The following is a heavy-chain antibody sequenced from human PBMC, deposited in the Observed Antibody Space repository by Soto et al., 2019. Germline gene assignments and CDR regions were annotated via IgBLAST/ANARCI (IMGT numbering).Heavy chain of an antibody. D-gene: IGHD2-2*01. V-gene: IGHV3-74*01. CDR1: GFTFSSYW. J-gene: IGHJ5*02. CDR2: INSDGSST. Sequence: EVQLVESGGGLVQPGGSLRLSCAASGFTFSSYWRHWVRQAPGKGLVWVSRINSDGSSTTYADSVKGRFTISRDNAKNTLFLQMTSLRAEDTAVYYCARGRSCSSTTCYAGKDWFDPWGQGTLVTVSS. CDR3: ARGRSCSSTTCYAGKDWFDP.